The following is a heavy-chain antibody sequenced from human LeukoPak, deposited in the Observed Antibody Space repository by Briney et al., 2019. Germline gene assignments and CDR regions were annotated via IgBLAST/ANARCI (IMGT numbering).Heavy chain of an antibody. J-gene: IGHJ5*02. CDR3: ACTWIQLWFPFDP. CDR2: INHGGST. V-gene: IGHV4-34*01. CDR1: GGSFSDYY. D-gene: IGHD5-18*01. Sequence: PSETLSLTCAVYGGSFSDYYWSWIRQPPGKGLEWIGEINHGGSTNYNPSLKSRVTLSVDTSKNQFSLKLSSVTAADTAVYYCACTWIQLWFPFDPWGQGTLVTVSS.